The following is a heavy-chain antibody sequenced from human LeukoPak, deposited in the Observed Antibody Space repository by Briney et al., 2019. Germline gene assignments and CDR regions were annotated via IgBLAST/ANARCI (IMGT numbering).Heavy chain of an antibody. CDR3: ASLAQYSSSWYPAYYYYYYGMDV. Sequence: ASVRVSCKASGYTFTGYYMHWVRQAPGQGLEWMGWINPNSGGTNYAQKFQGRVTMTRDTSISTAYMELSRLRSDDTAVYYCASLAQYSSSWYPAYYYYYYGMDVWGQGTTVTVSS. J-gene: IGHJ6*02. V-gene: IGHV1-2*02. CDR1: GYTFTGYY. CDR2: INPNSGGT. D-gene: IGHD6-13*01.